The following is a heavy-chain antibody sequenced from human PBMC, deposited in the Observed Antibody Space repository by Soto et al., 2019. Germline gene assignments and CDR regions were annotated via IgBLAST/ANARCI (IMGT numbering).Heavy chain of an antibody. Sequence: PSGSLRISCAVSGFTLTAYSMNWFRQSPGKGLEWISFINKNGYTIYYADSVKGRFTISRDYAKNSLYLQMDSLRHEDTAVYYCARGAVTGTSLFDYWGLGTLVTVSS. V-gene: IGHV3-48*02. CDR3: ARGAVTGTSLFDY. CDR1: GFTLTAYS. CDR2: INKNGYTI. D-gene: IGHD6-19*01. J-gene: IGHJ4*02.